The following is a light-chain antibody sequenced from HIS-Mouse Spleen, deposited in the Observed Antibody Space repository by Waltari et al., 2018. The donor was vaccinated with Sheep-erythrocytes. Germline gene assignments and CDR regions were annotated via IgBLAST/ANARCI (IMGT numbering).Light chain of an antibody. CDR3: QAWDSSTAV. J-gene: IGLJ2*01. V-gene: IGLV3-1*01. CDR1: KLGDKY. Sequence: SYELTQPPSVSVSSGQTASITCSGDKLGDKYACWYQQKPGQSPVLVIYHDSKRPSGIPERFSGSNSGNTATLTISGTQAMDGADYYCQAWDSSTAVFGGGTKLTVL. CDR2: HDS.